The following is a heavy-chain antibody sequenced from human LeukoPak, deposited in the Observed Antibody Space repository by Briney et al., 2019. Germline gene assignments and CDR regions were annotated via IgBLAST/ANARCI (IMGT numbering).Heavy chain of an antibody. CDR1: GGSFSGYY. CDR2: INHRGST. J-gene: IGHJ4*02. Sequence: SETLSLTCAVYGGSFSGYYWSWIRHPPGEGREWIGEINHRGSTNYNPSLKSRVTISVDTSKNQFSLKLSSVTAADTAVYYCARGSRVNYYGSGRPPYYFDYWGQGTLVTVSS. D-gene: IGHD3-10*01. CDR3: ARGSRVNYYGSGRPPYYFDY. V-gene: IGHV4-34*01.